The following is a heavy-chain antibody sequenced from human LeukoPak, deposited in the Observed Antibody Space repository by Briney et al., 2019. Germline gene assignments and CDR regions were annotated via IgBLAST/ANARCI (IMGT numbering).Heavy chain of an antibody. Sequence: PGGSLRLPCAASGFTFSTYAMTWVRQAPGKGLEWVSTITASRDYTYYADSVKGRFTISRDDSKNTLYLQMSSLRAEDTALYHCAKGKLAFDSWGQGTLVTVSS. J-gene: IGHJ4*02. V-gene: IGHV3-23*01. CDR1: GFTFSTYA. CDR3: AKGKLAFDS. CDR2: ITASRDYT.